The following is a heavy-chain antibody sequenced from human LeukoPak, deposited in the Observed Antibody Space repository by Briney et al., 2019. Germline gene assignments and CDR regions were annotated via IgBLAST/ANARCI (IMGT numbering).Heavy chain of an antibody. CDR1: GGSFSGYY. V-gene: IGHV4-34*01. D-gene: IGHD1-14*01. Sequence: SETLSLTCAVYGGSFSGYYWSWIRQPPGKGLEWIGEINHSGSTNYNPSLKSRVTISVDTSKNQFSLKLSSVTAADTAVYYCARKSGRTTPPGPWGQGTLVTVSS. CDR3: ARKSGRTTPPGP. CDR2: INHSGST. J-gene: IGHJ5*02.